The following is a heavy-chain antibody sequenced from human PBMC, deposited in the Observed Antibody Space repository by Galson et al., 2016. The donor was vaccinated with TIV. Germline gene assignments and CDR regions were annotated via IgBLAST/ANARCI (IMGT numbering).Heavy chain of an antibody. J-gene: IGHJ4*02. CDR2: IYYSGST. Sequence: ETLSLTCTVSYGSISSTTSYWAWIRQPPGKGLEWIGSIYYSGSTDYNPSLKSRATMSVDTSKNQFSLKLSSVTVADTAVYYCAREGGYNYGYYFDYWGQGILVTVSS. D-gene: IGHD3-16*01. CDR3: AREGGYNYGYYFDY. CDR1: YGSISSTTSY. V-gene: IGHV4-39*07.